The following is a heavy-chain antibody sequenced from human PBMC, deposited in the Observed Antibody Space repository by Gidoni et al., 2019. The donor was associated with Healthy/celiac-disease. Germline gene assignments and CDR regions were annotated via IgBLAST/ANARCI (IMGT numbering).Heavy chain of an antibody. CDR2: IKSKTDGGTT. Sequence: EVQLVESGGGLVKPGGSIRLPCAASGFHFVNPWISWVRQASGKGLEWVGRIKSKTDGGTTDYAAPVKGRFTISRDDSKNTLYLQMNSLKTEDTAVYYCTTRREGGSPRRAFDIWGQGTMVTVSS. D-gene: IGHD1-26*01. V-gene: IGHV3-15*01. CDR3: TTRREGGSPRRAFDI. J-gene: IGHJ3*02. CDR1: GFHFVNPW.